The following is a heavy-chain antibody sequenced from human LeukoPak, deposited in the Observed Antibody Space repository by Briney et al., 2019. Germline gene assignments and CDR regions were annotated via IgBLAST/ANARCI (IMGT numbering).Heavy chain of an antibody. CDR3: AKDHGIAAAGLLDY. J-gene: IGHJ4*02. D-gene: IGHD6-13*01. CDR1: DFTFDFYW. Sequence: GGSLRLSCVASDFTFDFYWMTWVRQAPGKGLEWVSGISGSGGSTYYADSVKGRFTISRDNSKNTLYLQMNSLRAEDTAVYYCAKDHGIAAAGLLDYWGQGTLVTVSS. CDR2: ISGSGGST. V-gene: IGHV3-23*01.